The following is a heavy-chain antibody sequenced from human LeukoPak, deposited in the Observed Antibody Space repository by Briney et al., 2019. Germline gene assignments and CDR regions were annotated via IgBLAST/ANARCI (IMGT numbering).Heavy chain of an antibody. CDR3: ARHLYYYNSSGYYPIYYYYYMDV. CDR2: INHSGST. J-gene: IGHJ6*03. Sequence: PSETLSLTCAVYGGSFSGYYWSWIRQPPGKGLEWIGEINHSGSTNYNPSLKSRVTISVDTSKNQFSLKLSSVTAADTAVYYCARHLYYYNSSGYYPIYYYYYMDVWGKGTTVTISS. D-gene: IGHD3-22*01. CDR1: GGSFSGYY. V-gene: IGHV4-34*01.